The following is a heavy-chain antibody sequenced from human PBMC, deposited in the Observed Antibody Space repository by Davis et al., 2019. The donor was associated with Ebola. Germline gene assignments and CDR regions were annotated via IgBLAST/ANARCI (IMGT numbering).Heavy chain of an antibody. J-gene: IGHJ6*02. D-gene: IGHD3-10*01. CDR3: ARDLTLVYYYGMDV. CDR1: GGSISSSNW. CDR2: IYHSGST. Sequence: SETLSLTCAVSGGSISSSNWWRWVRQPPGKGLEWIGEIYHSGSTNYNPSLKSRVTISVDTSKNQFSLKLSSVTAADTAVYYCARDLTLVYYYGMDVWGQGTTVTVSS. V-gene: IGHV4-4*02.